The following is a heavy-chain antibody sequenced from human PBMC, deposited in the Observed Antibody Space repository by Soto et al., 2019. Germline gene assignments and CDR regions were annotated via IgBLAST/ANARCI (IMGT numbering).Heavy chain of an antibody. J-gene: IGHJ6*02. CDR2: TNPSGGST. V-gene: IGHV1-46*01. CDR3: ARDSLRYFDWLPDNYYYYGMDV. Sequence: QVQLVQSGAEVKKPGASVKVSCKASGYTFTSYYMHWVRQAPGQGLEWMGITNPSGGSTSYAQKFQGRVTMTRDTSTSTVYMELSSLRSEDTAVYYCARDSLRYFDWLPDNYYYYGMDVWGQGTTVTVSS. D-gene: IGHD3-9*01. CDR1: GYTFTSYY.